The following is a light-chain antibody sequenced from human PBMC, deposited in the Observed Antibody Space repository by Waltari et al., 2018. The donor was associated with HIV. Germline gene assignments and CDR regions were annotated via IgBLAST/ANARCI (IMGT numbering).Light chain of an antibody. CDR3: QQSYSTLLYT. CDR1: KYIDKY. V-gene: IGKV1-39*01. Sequence: DIQMTQFPSSLSASIGGRAVITCRATKYIDKYVNWYHLKSGKAPKLLIFAASSLQSGASSRFIGGGFGTDFTLAISDLHSEDAGTYFCQQSYSTLLYTFGQGTKLEI. J-gene: IGKJ2*01. CDR2: AAS.